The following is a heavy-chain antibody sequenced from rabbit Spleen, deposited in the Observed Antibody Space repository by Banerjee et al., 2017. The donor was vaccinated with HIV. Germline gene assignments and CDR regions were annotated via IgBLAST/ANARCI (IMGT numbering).Heavy chain of an antibody. CDR3: ARSTSAAYDL. V-gene: IGHV1S45*01. Sequence: QEQLEESGGDPVQPEGSLTLTCTASGFTFSSYYMCWVRQAPGKGLEWIACIYTGSSGSTAYASWAKGRFTISTASATTVTLQMTSLTAADTATYFCARSTSAAYDLWGQGTLVTVS. CDR1: GFTFSSYY. CDR2: IYTGSSGST. D-gene: IGHD6-1*01. J-gene: IGHJ6*01.